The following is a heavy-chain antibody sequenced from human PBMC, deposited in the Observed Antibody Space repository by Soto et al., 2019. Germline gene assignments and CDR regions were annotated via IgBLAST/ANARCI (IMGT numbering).Heavy chain of an antibody. J-gene: IGHJ5*02. V-gene: IGHV4-34*01. CDR3: ARGRGFDP. Sequence: PWETLSLTCAVYGGSFSGHYWNWIRQPPGKGLEWIGEINHSGTTNYNASLKSRVTISLDTSKNELLLKLSSVTAADTAVYYCARGRGFDPWGQGTLVTVSS. CDR1: GGSFSGHY. CDR2: INHSGTT.